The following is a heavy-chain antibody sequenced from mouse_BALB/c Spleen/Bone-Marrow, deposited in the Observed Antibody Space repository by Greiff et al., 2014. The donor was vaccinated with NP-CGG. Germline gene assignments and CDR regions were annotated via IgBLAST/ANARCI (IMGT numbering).Heavy chain of an antibody. CDR1: GFTFSSFG. D-gene: IGHD1-1*01. J-gene: IGHJ2*01. CDR3: ARRYYGSSFSYFDY. V-gene: IGHV5-17*02. CDR2: INSGSSTI. Sequence: EVQVVESGGGLVQPGGSRKLSCAVSGFTFSSFGIHWVRQAPEKGLEWVAYINSGSSTIYYADTVKGRFTISRDNPKNTLFLQMTSLRSEDTAMYYCARRYYGSSFSYFDYWGQGTTLTVSS.